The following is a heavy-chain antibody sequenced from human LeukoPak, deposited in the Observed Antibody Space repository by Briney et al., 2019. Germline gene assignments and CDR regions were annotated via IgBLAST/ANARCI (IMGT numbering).Heavy chain of an antibody. J-gene: IGHJ4*02. Sequence: SETLSLTCAVYGGSFSGYYWSWIRQPPGKGLEWIGEINHSGSTNYNPSLKSRVTISVDTSKNRFSLKLSSVTAADTAVYYCARGQTIVGATGDFWGQGTLVTVSS. CDR3: ARGQTIVGATGDF. D-gene: IGHD1-26*01. CDR2: INHSGST. V-gene: IGHV4-34*01. CDR1: GGSFSGYY.